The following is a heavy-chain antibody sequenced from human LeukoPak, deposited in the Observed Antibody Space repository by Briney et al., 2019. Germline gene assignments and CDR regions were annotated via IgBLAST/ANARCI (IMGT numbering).Heavy chain of an antibody. J-gene: IGHJ4*02. Sequence: GGSLRLSCAASGFTFSSYAMRWVCQAPGKGLEWVSSISGSGGSTYYADSVKGRFTISRDNSKNTLYLQMNSLRAEDTAVYYCAKDWDYYGSGSYSDYWGQGTLVTVSS. CDR1: GFTFSSYA. CDR2: ISGSGGST. V-gene: IGHV3-23*01. CDR3: AKDWDYYGSGSYSDY. D-gene: IGHD3-10*01.